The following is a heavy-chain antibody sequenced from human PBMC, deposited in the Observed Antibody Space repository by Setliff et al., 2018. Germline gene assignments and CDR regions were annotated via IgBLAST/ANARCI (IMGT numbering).Heavy chain of an antibody. D-gene: IGHD3-3*01. CDR1: GGSISSYY. Sequence: SETLSLTCTVSGGSISSYYWSWIRQPPGKGLEWIGSIYYSGSTNYNPSLKSRVTISVDTSKNQFSLKLSSVTAADTAVYYCARDQYNFWSGYFYESSWFDPWGQGTLVTVSS. CDR3: ARDQYNFWSGYFYESSWFDP. J-gene: IGHJ5*02. CDR2: IYYSGST. V-gene: IGHV4-59*12.